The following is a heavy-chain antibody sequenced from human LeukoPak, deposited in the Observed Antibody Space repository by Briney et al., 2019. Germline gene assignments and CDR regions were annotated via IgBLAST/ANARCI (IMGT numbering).Heavy chain of an antibody. V-gene: IGHV1-18*01. CDR3: AGVRDILTGYYNYMDV. J-gene: IGHJ6*03. Sequence: ASVKVSCKASGYTFSSYGISWVRQAPGQGLEWMGWISADNGNTNYALKLQGRVTMTTDTSTSTAYMELRSLRSDDTAVYYCAGVRDILTGYYNYMDVWGKGTMVTVSS. D-gene: IGHD3-9*01. CDR2: ISADNGNT. CDR1: GYTFSSYG.